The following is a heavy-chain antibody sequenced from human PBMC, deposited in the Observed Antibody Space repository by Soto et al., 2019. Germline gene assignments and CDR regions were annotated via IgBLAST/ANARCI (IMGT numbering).Heavy chain of an antibody. V-gene: IGHV3-74*01. Sequence: PGESLKISCAVSGLTFRDAWMNWVRQAPGKGLEWVGRTINYADSVKGRFTISRDNAKNTLYLQMNILRVEDTAVYFCATAGNYRFDNWGLGTLVTVSS. D-gene: IGHD1-1*01. CDR1: GLTFRDAW. CDR2: GRTI. CDR3: ATAGNYRFDN. J-gene: IGHJ4*02.